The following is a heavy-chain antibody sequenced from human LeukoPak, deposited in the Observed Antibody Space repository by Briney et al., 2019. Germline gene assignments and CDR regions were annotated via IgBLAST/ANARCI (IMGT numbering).Heavy chain of an antibody. J-gene: IGHJ4*02. Sequence: SETLSLTCTVSGYSISSGYYWGWIRQPPGKGLEWIGSIYHSGSTNYNPSLKSRVTISVDTSKNQFSLKLSSVTAADTAVYYCARHEGYCSSTSCSDYWGQGTLVTVSS. CDR3: ARHEGYCSSTSCSDY. CDR2: IYHSGST. D-gene: IGHD2-2*01. V-gene: IGHV4-38-2*02. CDR1: GYSISSGYY.